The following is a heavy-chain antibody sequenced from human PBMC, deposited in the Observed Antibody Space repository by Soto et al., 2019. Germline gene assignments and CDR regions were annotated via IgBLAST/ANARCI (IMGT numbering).Heavy chain of an antibody. Sequence: SVKVSCKASGGTFSSYAISWVRQAPGQGLEWMGGIIPIFGTANYAQRFQGRVTITADESTSTAYMELSSLRSEDTAVYYCASVVTFGGDFYGMDVWGQGTTVTVSS. CDR3: ASVVTFGGDFYGMDV. CDR1: GGTFSSYA. CDR2: IIPIFGTA. J-gene: IGHJ6*02. V-gene: IGHV1-69*13. D-gene: IGHD3-16*01.